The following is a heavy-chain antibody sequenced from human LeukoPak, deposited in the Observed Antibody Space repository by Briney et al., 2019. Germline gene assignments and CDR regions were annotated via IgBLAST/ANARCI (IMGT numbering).Heavy chain of an antibody. V-gene: IGHV1-46*01. CDR1: GYTFTSYY. CDR3: ARAAFGRFGELFGGYFDY. Sequence: ASVKVSCKASGYTFTSYYIHWVRQAPGQGLEWMGLINPSGGSTNYAQKFQGRVTITADESTSTAYMELSSLRSEDTAVYYCARAAFGRFGELFGGYFDYWGQGTLVTVSS. D-gene: IGHD3-10*01. J-gene: IGHJ4*02. CDR2: INPSGGST.